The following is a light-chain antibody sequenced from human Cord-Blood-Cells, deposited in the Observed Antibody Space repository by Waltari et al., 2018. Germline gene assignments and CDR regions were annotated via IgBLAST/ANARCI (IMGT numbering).Light chain of an antibody. CDR3: QQYYSTPYT. V-gene: IGKV4-1*01. J-gene: IGKJ2*01. Sequence: DIVMTQSPDSLAVSLGDRATINCKSSQSVLYSSNNNNYLAWYQQKPGQPPKLLIYWASTRESGVPDRFSGSGSGTDFTLTISSLQAEDVAVYYCQQYYSTPYTFGQGTKLEIK. CDR2: WAS. CDR1: QSVLYSSNNNNY.